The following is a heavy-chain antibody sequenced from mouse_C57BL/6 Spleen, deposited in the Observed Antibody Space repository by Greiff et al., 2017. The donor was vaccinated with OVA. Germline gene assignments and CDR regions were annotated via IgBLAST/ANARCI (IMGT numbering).Heavy chain of an antibody. CDR2: IDPETGGT. J-gene: IGHJ2*01. D-gene: IGHD2-10*01. V-gene: IGHV1-15*01. CDR3: TTYYDFDY. Sequence: QVHVKQSGAELVRPGASVTLSCKASGYTFTDYEMHWVKQTPVHGLEWIGAIDPETGGTAYNQKFKGKAILTADKSSSTAYMELRSLTSEDSAVYYCTTYYDFDYWGQGTTLTVSS. CDR1: GYTFTDYE.